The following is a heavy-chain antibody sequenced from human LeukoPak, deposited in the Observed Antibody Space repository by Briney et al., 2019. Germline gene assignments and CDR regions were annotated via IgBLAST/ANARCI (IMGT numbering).Heavy chain of an antibody. J-gene: IGHJ6*02. CDR1: GYTFTGYY. V-gene: IGHV1-2*02. D-gene: IGHD3-10*01. CDR2: INPNSGGT. Sequence: ASVKVSCKASGYTFTGYYMHWVRQAPGQGLEWMGWINPNSGGTNYAQKFQGRVTMTRDTSISTAYMELSRLRSDDTAVYYCARVGRNVLLWFGELLSYYGVDVWGQGTTVTVSS. CDR3: ARVGRNVLLWFGELLSYYGVDV.